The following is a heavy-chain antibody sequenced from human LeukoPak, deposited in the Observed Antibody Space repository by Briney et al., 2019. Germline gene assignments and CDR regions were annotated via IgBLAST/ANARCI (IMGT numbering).Heavy chain of an antibody. J-gene: IGHJ6*03. D-gene: IGHD3-16*02. V-gene: IGHV5-51*01. Sequence: GESLKIPCKGSGYSFTSYWIGWVRQMPGKGLEWMGIIYPGDSDTRYSPSFQGQVTMSADKSISTAYLQWSSLKASDTAIYYCARRYMQNMDVWGKGTTVTVSS. CDR2: IYPGDSDT. CDR1: GYSFTSYW. CDR3: ARRYMQNMDV.